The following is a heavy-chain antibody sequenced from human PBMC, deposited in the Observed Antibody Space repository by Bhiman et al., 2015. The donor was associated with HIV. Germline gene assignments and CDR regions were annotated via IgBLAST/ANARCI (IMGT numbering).Heavy chain of an antibody. Sequence: EVQLVESGGGVVQPGGSLRLSCAASGFTFSSYWMSWVRQAPGKGLEWVANIKQDGSEKYYVDSVRGRFTISRDNAKNSLYLQMNSLRAEDTAVYYCAREGEAYNFWSVGWFDPWGQGTLVTVSS. V-gene: IGHV3-7*01. J-gene: IGHJ5*02. D-gene: IGHD3-3*01. CDR2: IKQDGSEK. CDR1: GFTFSSYW. CDR3: AREGEAYNFWSVGWFDP.